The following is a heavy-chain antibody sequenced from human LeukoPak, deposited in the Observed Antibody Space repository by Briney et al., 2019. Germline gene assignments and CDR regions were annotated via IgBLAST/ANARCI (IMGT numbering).Heavy chain of an antibody. V-gene: IGHV3-23*01. CDR2: IGGSGDNT. CDR3: AKDQSDKGIYAAFDY. D-gene: IGHD3-10*01. J-gene: IGHJ4*02. CDR1: GFTFNTYA. Sequence: GGSLRLSCAASGFTFNTYAMNWVRQAPGKGLEWVSAIGGSGDNTYYADSVKGRFTISRDNSKNTVYLQMNSLRAEDTAVYYCAKDQSDKGIYAAFDYWGQGTLVTVSS.